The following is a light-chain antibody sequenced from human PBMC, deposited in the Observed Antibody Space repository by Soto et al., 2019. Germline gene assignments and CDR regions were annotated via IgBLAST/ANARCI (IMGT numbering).Light chain of an antibody. Sequence: EIVLTQSPGTLSLSPGERATLSCRASQSVYSNYLAWYQQKPGQTPRLLIYGASSRATGILDRFSGSGSGTDVTLTISRLEIEGYAVYYCQQYDATPFTFVPGTKGDVK. V-gene: IGKV3-20*01. CDR1: QSVYSNY. CDR3: QQYDATPFT. J-gene: IGKJ3*01. CDR2: GAS.